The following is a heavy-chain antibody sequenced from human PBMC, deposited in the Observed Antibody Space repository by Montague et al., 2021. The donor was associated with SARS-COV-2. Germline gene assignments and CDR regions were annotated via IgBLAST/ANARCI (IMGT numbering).Heavy chain of an antibody. CDR2: FYYSGST. CDR3: ARQPTRGITIFGVVTDYGMDV. J-gene: IGHJ6*02. CDR1: GGSISSSSYY. D-gene: IGHD3-3*01. Sequence: SETLSLTCTVSGGSISSSSYYWGWIRQPPGKGLEWIGYFYYSGSTYYNPSLKSRVTISVDTSKNQFSLKLSSVTAADTAVYYCARQPTRGITIFGVVTDYGMDVWGQGTTVTVSS. V-gene: IGHV4-39*01.